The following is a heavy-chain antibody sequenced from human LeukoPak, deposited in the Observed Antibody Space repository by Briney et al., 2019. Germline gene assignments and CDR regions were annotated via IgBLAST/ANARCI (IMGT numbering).Heavy chain of an antibody. CDR1: GFTFEDYA. Sequence: GRSLRLSCAASGFTFEDYAMQRVRQAPGEGVEWVSGISWNSGGIAYADSVKGRFTISRDNAKNSLYLQMNSLRAEDTALYYCAKDHSSTNYGLDYWGQGTLVTVSS. D-gene: IGHD6-13*01. V-gene: IGHV3-9*01. CDR3: AKDHSSTNYGLDY. J-gene: IGHJ4*02. CDR2: ISWNSGGI.